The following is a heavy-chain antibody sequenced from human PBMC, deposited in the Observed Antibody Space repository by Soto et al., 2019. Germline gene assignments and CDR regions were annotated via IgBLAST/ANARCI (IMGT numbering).Heavy chain of an antibody. CDR1: GYTFTSYD. CDR2: INPNSGNT. V-gene: IGHV1-8*01. D-gene: IGHD5-12*01. J-gene: IGHJ4*02. Sequence: GXSVEVSFRASGYTFTSYDINWVRQATGQGLEWMGWINPNSGNTGYAQKFQGRVTMTRNTSISTAYMELSSLRSEDTAVYYCATEGRVDKWGFWGQGTLVTVSS. CDR3: ATEGRVDKWGF.